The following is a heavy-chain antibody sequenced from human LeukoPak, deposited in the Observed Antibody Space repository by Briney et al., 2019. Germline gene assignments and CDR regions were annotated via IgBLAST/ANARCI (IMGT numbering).Heavy chain of an antibody. D-gene: IGHD2-2*01. CDR2: MSGSGGST. J-gene: IGHJ4*02. CDR1: GLTFSSYA. CDR3: AKDIVVVPAAITFDY. Sequence: GGSLRLSCVASGLTFSSYAMNWVRQAPGKGLEWVSAMSGSGGSTYYADSVKGRFTISRDNSKNTLYLQMNSLRAEDTAVYYCAKDIVVVPAAITFDYWGQGTLVTVSS. V-gene: IGHV3-23*01.